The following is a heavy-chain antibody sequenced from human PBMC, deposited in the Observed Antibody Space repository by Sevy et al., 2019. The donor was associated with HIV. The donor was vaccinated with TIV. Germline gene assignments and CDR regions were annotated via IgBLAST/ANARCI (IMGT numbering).Heavy chain of an antibody. Sequence: GGSLRLSCAASGFTFSSYAMHWVCQAPGKGLEWVAVISYDGSNKYYADSVKGRFTISRDNSKNTLYLQMNSLRAEDTAVYYCARTFGELLSKNYYYYGMDVWGQGTTVTVSS. V-gene: IGHV3-30-3*01. D-gene: IGHD3-10*01. J-gene: IGHJ6*02. CDR3: ARTFGELLSKNYYYYGMDV. CDR2: ISYDGSNK. CDR1: GFTFSSYA.